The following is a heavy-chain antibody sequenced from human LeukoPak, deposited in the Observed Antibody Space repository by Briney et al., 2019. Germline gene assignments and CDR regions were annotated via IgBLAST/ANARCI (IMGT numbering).Heavy chain of an antibody. J-gene: IGHJ4*02. D-gene: IGHD7-27*01. V-gene: IGHV4-59*01. CDR3: AGTGLFFDY. CDR2: MYYSGGT. Sequence: SETLSLTCRVSGAPISGYNWSWSRQPPGKGLEWIGHMYYSGGTTYNPSLKSRVSISLDTSKKHFSLKLSSVTAADTAVYYCAGTGLFFDYWSRG. CDR1: GAPISGYN.